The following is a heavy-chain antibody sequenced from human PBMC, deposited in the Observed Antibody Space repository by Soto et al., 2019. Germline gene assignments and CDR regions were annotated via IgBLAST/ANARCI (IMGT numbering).Heavy chain of an antibody. J-gene: IGHJ2*01. CDR2: IYASGRT. D-gene: IGHD3-9*01. Sequence: QVQLQESGPGLVTPSETLSLTCTVSGVSITPYFWSWIRQPAGKAPEWVGHIYASGRTTYKPSLKSRFTMFLSQSQVSLRLTSVTAADTAVYYCARHFDVEPSLDQYYFDLWGRGALVTVSS. CDR1: GVSITPYF. CDR3: ARHFDVEPSLDQYYFDL. V-gene: IGHV4-4*07.